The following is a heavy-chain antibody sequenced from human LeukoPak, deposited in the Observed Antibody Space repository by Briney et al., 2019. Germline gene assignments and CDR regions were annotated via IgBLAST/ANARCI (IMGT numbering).Heavy chain of an antibody. CDR2: IWHDVSHK. Sequence: VRSLRLSCAASGFAFTTYAMHWVRQAPGPGLECVALIWHDVSHKFYSNSVRGKFTISRENSKDWVSLQLNNLRPEDTAVYYWAREIFGSGSYPDLWGQGTLVTVSS. D-gene: IGHD3-10*01. J-gene: IGHJ4*02. CDR3: AREIFGSGSYPDL. V-gene: IGHV3-33*01. CDR1: GFAFTTYA.